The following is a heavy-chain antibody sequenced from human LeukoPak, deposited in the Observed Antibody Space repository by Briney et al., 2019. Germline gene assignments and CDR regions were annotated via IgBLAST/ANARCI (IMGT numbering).Heavy chain of an antibody. Sequence: GGSLRLSCAASGFTFSSYWMSWVRQAPGKGLEWVANIKQDGSEKYYVDSVKGRFTISRDNAKSSLYLQMNSLRAEDTAVYYCARGAAAGIAVAGTYDYWGQGTLVTVSS. CDR3: ARGAAAGIAVAGTYDY. CDR2: IKQDGSEK. CDR1: GFTFSSYW. V-gene: IGHV3-7*01. D-gene: IGHD6-19*01. J-gene: IGHJ4*02.